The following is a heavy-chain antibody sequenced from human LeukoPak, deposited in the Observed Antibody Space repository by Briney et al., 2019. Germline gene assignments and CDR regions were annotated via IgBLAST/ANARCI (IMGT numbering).Heavy chain of an antibody. J-gene: IGHJ4*02. CDR1: GGSTSSYY. CDR2: IYNSGST. V-gene: IGHV4-4*07. CDR3: ARSAFLVTAPGLYYFDY. Sequence: SETLSLTCTVSGGSTSSYYWSWIRQPAGKGLEWIGHIYNSGSTNYNPSLKGRVTMSVATSKNQFSLHLSSVSAADTAVYYCARSAFLVTAPGLYYFDYWGQGTLVAVSS. D-gene: IGHD6-13*01.